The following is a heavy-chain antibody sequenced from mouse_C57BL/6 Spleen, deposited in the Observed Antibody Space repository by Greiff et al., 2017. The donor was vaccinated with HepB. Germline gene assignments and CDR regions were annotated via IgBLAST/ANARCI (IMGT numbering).Heavy chain of an antibody. V-gene: IGHV1-15*01. CDR2: IDPETGGT. CDR1: GYTFTDYE. CDR3: TRPYFTGGDY. Sequence: QVHVKQSGAELVRPGASVTLSCKASGYTFTDYEMHWVKQTPVHGLEWIGAIDPETGGTAYNQKFKGKAILTADKSSSTAYMELRSLTSEDSAVYYCTRPYFTGGDYWGQGTTLTVSS. J-gene: IGHJ2*01. D-gene: IGHD1-1*01.